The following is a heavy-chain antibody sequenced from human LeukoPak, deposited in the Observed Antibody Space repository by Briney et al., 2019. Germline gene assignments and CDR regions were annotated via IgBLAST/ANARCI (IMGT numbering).Heavy chain of an antibody. D-gene: IGHD6-6*01. CDR3: ARQIAARRYFDY. CDR1: GGSISSYY. J-gene: IGHJ4*02. V-gene: IGHV4-39*01. Sequence: SETLSLTCTVSGGSISSYYWGWIRQPPGKGLGWIGSIYYSGSTYYNPSLKSRVTISVDTSKNQFSLKLSSVTAADTAVYYCARQIAARRYFDYWGQGTLVTVSS. CDR2: IYYSGST.